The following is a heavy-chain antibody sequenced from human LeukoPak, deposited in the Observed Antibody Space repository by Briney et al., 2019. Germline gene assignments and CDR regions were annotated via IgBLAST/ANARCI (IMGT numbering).Heavy chain of an antibody. Sequence: GGSLRLSCAASGFTFSDYHMDWVRQAPGKGQEWVANIKYDGSEKYYVDSVRGRFTISRDNAKNSLYLQMNSLTPEDTAVYFCAKDCSGGSCYDYWGQGTLSPSPQ. V-gene: IGHV3-7*04. CDR3: AKDCSGGSCYDY. CDR1: GFTFSDYH. D-gene: IGHD2-15*01. J-gene: IGHJ4*02. CDR2: IKYDGSEK.